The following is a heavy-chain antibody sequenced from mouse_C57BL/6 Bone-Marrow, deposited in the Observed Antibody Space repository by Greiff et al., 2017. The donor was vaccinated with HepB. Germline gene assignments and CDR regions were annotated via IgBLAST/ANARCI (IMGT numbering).Heavy chain of an antibody. CDR3: VRQGPLYYDYDGYAMDY. Sequence: EVKLVESGGGLVQPKGSLKLSCAASGFSFNTYAMNWVRQAPGKGLEWVARIRSKSNNYATYYADSVKDRFTISRDDSESMLYLQMNNLKTEDTAMYYCVRQGPLYYDYDGYAMDYWGQGTSVTVSS. CDR1: GFSFNTYA. D-gene: IGHD2-4*01. CDR2: IRSKSNNYAT. V-gene: IGHV10-1*01. J-gene: IGHJ4*01.